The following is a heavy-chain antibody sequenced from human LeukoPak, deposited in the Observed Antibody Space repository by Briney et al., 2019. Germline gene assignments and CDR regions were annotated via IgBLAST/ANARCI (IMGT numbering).Heavy chain of an antibody. CDR1: GGSISSGDYY. CDR2: IYYNGST. D-gene: IGHD1-14*01. CDR3: ARSLGRSYSDY. J-gene: IGHJ4*02. Sequence: SETLSLTCTVSGGSISSGDYYWSWIRQPPGKGLEWIGYIYYNGSTFYNPSLKSRVTISVDTSKNQFSLNLSSVTAADTAVYYCARSLGRSYSDYWGQGTLVTVSS. V-gene: IGHV4-30-4*01.